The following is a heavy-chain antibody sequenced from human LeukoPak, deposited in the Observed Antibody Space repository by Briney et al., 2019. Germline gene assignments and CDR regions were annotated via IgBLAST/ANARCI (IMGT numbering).Heavy chain of an antibody. CDR2: MNEYGSEI. CDR3: ARPRGCGSSRCNNFDY. CDR1: GFTFSYYA. Sequence: PGGSLRLSCAASGFTFSYYAMSWVRQAPGKGLEWVAKMNEYGSEIFYVDSVKGRFTISRDNAKNSLYLQMNRLRAEDTAVYYCARPRGCGSSRCNNFDYWGQGTLVTVSS. J-gene: IGHJ4*02. D-gene: IGHD2-2*01. V-gene: IGHV3-7*01.